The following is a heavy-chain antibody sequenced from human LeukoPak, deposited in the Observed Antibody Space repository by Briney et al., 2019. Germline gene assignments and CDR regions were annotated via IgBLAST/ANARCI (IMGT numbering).Heavy chain of an antibody. V-gene: IGHV1-46*03. Sequence: ASVKFSCKASGYTFTSYYMHWVRQAPGQGLEWMGIINPSGGSTSYAQKFQGRVTMTRDTSTSTVYMELSSLRSEDTAVYYCARGERVVVVPAGLDYWGQGTLVTVSS. D-gene: IGHD2-2*01. J-gene: IGHJ4*02. CDR3: ARGERVVVVPAGLDY. CDR2: INPSGGST. CDR1: GYTFTSYY.